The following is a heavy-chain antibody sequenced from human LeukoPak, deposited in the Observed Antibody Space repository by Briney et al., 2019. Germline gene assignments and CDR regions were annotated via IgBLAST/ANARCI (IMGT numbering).Heavy chain of an antibody. CDR1: GGSISSYY. CDR2: IYYSGST. Sequence: PLETLSLTCTVSGGSISSYYWSWSRQPPGKGLEWIGYIYYSGSTNYNPSLKSRVTISVDTSKNQFSLKLSSVTAADTAVYYCARDGFAAAGPYYYYGMDVWGQGTTVTVSS. V-gene: IGHV4-59*01. D-gene: IGHD6-13*01. CDR3: ARDGFAAAGPYYYYGMDV. J-gene: IGHJ6*02.